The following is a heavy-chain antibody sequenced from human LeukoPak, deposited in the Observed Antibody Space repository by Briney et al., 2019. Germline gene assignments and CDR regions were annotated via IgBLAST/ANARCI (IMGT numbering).Heavy chain of an antibody. D-gene: IGHD1-26*01. V-gene: IGHV4-30-2*02. CDR3: AKLRSGNYYYYYYMDV. CDR2: IYHSGST. Sequence: SETLSLTCTVSGGSISNGGYYWSWIRQPPGKGLEWIGYIYHSGSTYYNLSLKSRITTSVDRSKNQFSLKLSSVTAADTAVYYCAKLRSGNYYYYYYMDVWGKGTTVTVSS. CDR1: GGSISNGGYY. J-gene: IGHJ6*03.